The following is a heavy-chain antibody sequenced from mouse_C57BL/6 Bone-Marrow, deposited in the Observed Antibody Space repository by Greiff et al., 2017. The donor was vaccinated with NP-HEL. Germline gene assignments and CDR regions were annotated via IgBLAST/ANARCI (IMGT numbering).Heavy chain of an antibody. CDR3: TRERYYGSSYLFAY. D-gene: IGHD1-1*01. J-gene: IGHJ3*01. CDR1: GFTFSSYA. Sequence: EVHLVESGEGLVKPGGSLKLSCAASGFTFSSYAMSWVRQTPEKRLEWVAYISSGGDYIYYADTVKGRFTISRDNARNTLYLQMSSLKSEDTAMYYCTRERYYGSSYLFAYWGQGTLVTVSA. V-gene: IGHV5-9-1*02. CDR2: ISSGGDYI.